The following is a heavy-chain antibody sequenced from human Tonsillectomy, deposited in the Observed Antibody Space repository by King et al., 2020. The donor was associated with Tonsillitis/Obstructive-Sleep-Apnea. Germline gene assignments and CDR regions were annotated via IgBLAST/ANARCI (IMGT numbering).Heavy chain of an antibody. CDR3: ARHTENYYDSSGYYYGRAFDI. CDR2: IDPSDSYT. D-gene: IGHD3-22*01. J-gene: IGHJ3*02. Sequence: VQLVESGAEVKKPGESLRISCKGSGYSFTSYWISWVRQMPGKGLEWMGTIDPSDSYTNYSPSFQGHVTISADKSISTAYLQWSSLKASDTAMYYCARHTENYYDSSGYYYGRAFDIWGQGTMVTVSS. CDR1: GYSFTSYW. V-gene: IGHV5-10-1*03.